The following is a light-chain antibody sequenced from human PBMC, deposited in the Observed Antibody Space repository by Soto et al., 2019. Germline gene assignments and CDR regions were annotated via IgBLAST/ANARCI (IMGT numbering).Light chain of an antibody. J-gene: IGLJ1*01. CDR3: KSYAGSNTYV. CDR2: EVS. CDR1: SSDIGGYKY. V-gene: IGLV2-14*01. Sequence: QSVLTQPASVSGSLGQSITISCTGTSSDIGGYKYVSWYRQHPGKAPKLIIFEVSNRPSGVSDRFSGSKSGNTASLTVSGLQAADEADYFCKSYAGSNTYVFGSGTKGTVL.